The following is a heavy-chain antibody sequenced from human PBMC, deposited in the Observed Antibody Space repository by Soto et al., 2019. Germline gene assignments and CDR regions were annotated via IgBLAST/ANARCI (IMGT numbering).Heavy chain of an antibody. Sequence: GASVKVSCKASGYTFTSYDINWVRQATGQGLEWMGWMNPNSGNTGYAQKFQGRVTMTRNTSISTAYMELSSLRSEDTAVYYCARARKCYDFWSGYYGTDAFDIWAQGTMVTVSS. D-gene: IGHD3-3*01. J-gene: IGHJ3*02. CDR2: MNPNSGNT. CDR1: GYTFTSYD. V-gene: IGHV1-8*01. CDR3: ARARKCYDFWSGYYGTDAFDI.